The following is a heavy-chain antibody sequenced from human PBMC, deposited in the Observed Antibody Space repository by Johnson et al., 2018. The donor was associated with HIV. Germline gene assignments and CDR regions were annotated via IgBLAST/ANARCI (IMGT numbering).Heavy chain of an antibody. CDR2: INWNGGST. V-gene: IGHV3-20*04. CDR1: GFSFDDYD. Sequence: VQLVESGGGVVWPGGSLRLSCAASGFSFDDYDMSWVRQAPGKVLQWVSGINWNGGSTGYADSVKGRFTISRDNAKNSLYLQMNSLRAEETAVYYCARECSSRFGAFDIWGQGTMVTVSS. D-gene: IGHD6-6*01. J-gene: IGHJ3*02. CDR3: ARECSSRFGAFDI.